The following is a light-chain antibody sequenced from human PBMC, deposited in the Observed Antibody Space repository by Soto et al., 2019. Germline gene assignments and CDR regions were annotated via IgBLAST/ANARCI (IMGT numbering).Light chain of an antibody. J-gene: IGLJ1*01. V-gene: IGLV2-14*01. CDR2: EVS. CDR1: SSDVGGYNY. Sequence: QSALTQPASVSGSPGQSITISCTGTSSDVGGYNYVSWYQQHPGKAPKFLIYEVSNRPSGVSNRFSGSKSGNTASLTISGLQAEDEADYYCSSYTSSTNYVFGTGTKVTVL. CDR3: SSYTSSTNYV.